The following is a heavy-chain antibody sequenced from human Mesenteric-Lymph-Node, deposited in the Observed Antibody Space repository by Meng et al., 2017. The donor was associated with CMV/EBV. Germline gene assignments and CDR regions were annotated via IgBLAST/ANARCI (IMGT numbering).Heavy chain of an antibody. CDR3: AKRRYDSSGYFDY. CDR1: GLTFASYA. CDR2: ITGSGYST. D-gene: IGHD3-22*01. Sequence: GESLKISCAASGLTFASYAMSWVRQAPGKGLEWVSAITGSGYSTDYADSVKGRFTISRDNSKNSLYLQMNSLRAEDTAVYYCAKRRYDSSGYFDYWGQGTLVTVFS. V-gene: IGHV3-23*01. J-gene: IGHJ4*02.